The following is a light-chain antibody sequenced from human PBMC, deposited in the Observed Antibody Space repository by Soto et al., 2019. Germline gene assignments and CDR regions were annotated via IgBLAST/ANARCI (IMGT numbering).Light chain of an antibody. Sequence: QSALTQPASVSGSPGQSITISCTGSSSDIGRYNYVSWYQQLPGKAPKLIIYEVSNRPSGVSDRFSGSKSGNTASLSISGLQTEDEADYYCGSYTSATTWVFGGGTQLTVL. CDR1: SSDIGRYNY. CDR3: GSYTSATTWV. J-gene: IGLJ3*02. CDR2: EVS. V-gene: IGLV2-14*03.